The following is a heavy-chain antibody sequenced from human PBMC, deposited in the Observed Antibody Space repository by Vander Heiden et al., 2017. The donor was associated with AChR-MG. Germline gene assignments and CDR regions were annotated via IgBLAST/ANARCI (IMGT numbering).Heavy chain of an antibody. CDR1: GFTFSSYA. D-gene: IGHD6-19*01. Sequence: EVQLLESGGGSLQHGGSLRLPCAASGFTFSSYAMGWVRQAPGKGLEWVSAISGSGGSTYYADSVKGRFTISRDNSKNTLYLQMNSLRAEDTAVYYCATEQWLVGDYWGQGTLVTVSS. J-gene: IGHJ4*02. CDR2: ISGSGGST. CDR3: ATEQWLVGDY. V-gene: IGHV3-23*01.